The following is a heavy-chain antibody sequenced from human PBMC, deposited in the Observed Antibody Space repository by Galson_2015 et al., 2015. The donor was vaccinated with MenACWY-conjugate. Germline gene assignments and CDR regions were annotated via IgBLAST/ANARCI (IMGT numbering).Heavy chain of an antibody. CDR1: GYSFTSYW. J-gene: IGHJ6*03. Sequence: QSGAEVKKPGESLRISYYGSGYSFTSYWISWVRQMPGKGLEWMGRIDPSDSYTHYSPSFQGHVTISVDISTRTAYLQWSSLRASDTAMYYCARTYFSGSGSYYYMDVWANGTTVTVSS. V-gene: IGHV5-10-1*01. D-gene: IGHD3-10*01. CDR2: IDPSDSYT. CDR3: ARTYFSGSGSYYYMDV.